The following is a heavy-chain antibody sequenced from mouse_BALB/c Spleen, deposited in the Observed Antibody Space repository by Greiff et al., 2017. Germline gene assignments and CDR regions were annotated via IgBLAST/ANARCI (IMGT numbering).Heavy chain of an antibody. CDR2: IWWDDDK. J-gene: IGHJ4*01. CDR1: GFSLSTSGMG. D-gene: IGHD2-14*01. CDR3: AREYYRYDVRYAMDY. Sequence: QVTLKESGPGILQPSQTLSLTCSFSGFSLSTSGMGVGWIRQPSGKGLEWLAHIWWDDDKRYNPALKSRLTISKDTSSNQVFLKIASVDTADTATYYCAREYYRYDVRYAMDYWGQGTSVTVSS. V-gene: IGHV8-8*01.